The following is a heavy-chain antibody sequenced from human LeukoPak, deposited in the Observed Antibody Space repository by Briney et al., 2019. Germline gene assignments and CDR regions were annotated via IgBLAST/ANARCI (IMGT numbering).Heavy chain of an antibody. J-gene: IGHJ3*02. CDR1: GYSFTSYW. V-gene: IGHV5-51*01. D-gene: IGHD7-27*01. Sequence: GESLKISRKGSGYSFTSYWIGWVRQMPGKGLEWMGIIYPGDSDTRYSPSFQGRVTISADKSISTAYLQWSSLKASDTAMYYCARLQEEETGIDAFDIWGQGTMVTVSS. CDR3: ARLQEEETGIDAFDI. CDR2: IYPGDSDT.